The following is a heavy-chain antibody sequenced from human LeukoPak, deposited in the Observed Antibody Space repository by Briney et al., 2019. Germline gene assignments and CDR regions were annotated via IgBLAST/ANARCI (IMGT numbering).Heavy chain of an antibody. J-gene: IGHJ6*04. CDR1: GFTFSGSA. CDR3: TSSLYGSGSYPNYYYYYGMDV. CDR2: IRSKANSYAT. Sequence: GGPLRLSCAASGFTFSGSAMHWVRQASGKGLEWVGRIRSKANSYATAYAASVKGRFTISRDDSKNTAYLQMNSLKTEDTAVYYCTSSLYGSGSYPNYYYYYGMDVWGKGTTVTVSS. V-gene: IGHV3-73*01. D-gene: IGHD3-10*01.